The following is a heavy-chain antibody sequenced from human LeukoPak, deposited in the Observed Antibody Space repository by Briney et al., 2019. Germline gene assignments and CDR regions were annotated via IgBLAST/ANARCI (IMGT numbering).Heavy chain of an antibody. CDR3: AKAPTGYYYYGMDV. Sequence: GGSLRLSCAASGFTFSSYAMSWVRQAPGKGLGWVSAISGSGGSTYYADSVKGRFTISRDNSKNTLYLQMNSLRAEDTAVYYCAKAPTGYYYYGMDVWGQGTTVTVSS. V-gene: IGHV3-23*01. D-gene: IGHD6-13*01. CDR1: GFTFSSYA. CDR2: ISGSGGST. J-gene: IGHJ6*02.